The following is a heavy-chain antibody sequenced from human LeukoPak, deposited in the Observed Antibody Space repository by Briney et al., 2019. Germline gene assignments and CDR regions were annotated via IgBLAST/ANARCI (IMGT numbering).Heavy chain of an antibody. Sequence: GGSLRLSCTASGFTFSNFAMNWVRQTPGKGLEWVSVISGSGSTYYADSVRGRFTVSRGNSKHTMSLQMNTLRAEDTAVYYCARGITAFGVPGATYYFDYWGQGTLVTVSS. J-gene: IGHJ4*02. V-gene: IGHV3-23*01. D-gene: IGHD3-3*01. CDR3: ARGITAFGVPGATYYFDY. CDR2: ISGSGST. CDR1: GFTFSNFA.